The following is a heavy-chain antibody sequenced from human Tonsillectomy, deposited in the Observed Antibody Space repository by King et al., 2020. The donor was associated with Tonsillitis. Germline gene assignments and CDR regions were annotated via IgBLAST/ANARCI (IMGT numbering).Heavy chain of an antibody. CDR3: AKSQNYDFWSGPTEYFQH. V-gene: IGHV1-2*02. CDR2: INPNSGGT. CDR1: GYTFTGYY. J-gene: IGHJ1*01. Sequence: VQLVQSGAEVKKPGASVKVSCKASGYTFTGYYMHWVRQAPGRGLEWRGWINPNSGGTNYAQKFQGRVTMTRDTSISTAYMELSRLRSDDTAVYYCAKSQNYDFWSGPTEYFQHGGQGTLVTVSS. D-gene: IGHD3-3*01.